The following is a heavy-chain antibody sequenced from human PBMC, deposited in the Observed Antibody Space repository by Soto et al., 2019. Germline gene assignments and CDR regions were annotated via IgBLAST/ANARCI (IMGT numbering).Heavy chain of an antibody. D-gene: IGHD5-18*01. CDR3: ASSARRVYTFGQVPSYYYYVIDV. Sequence: QVQLVQSGAEVKKPGSSVKVSCKASGGTLSRFGINWVRQAPGQGLEWMGGIIPLSATAEYAQRFQGRVTITADESTSTAYMEVSSLRRDDTAVYYCASSARRVYTFGQVPSYYYYVIDVRGQGTTVTVSS. V-gene: IGHV1-69*01. CDR1: GGTLSRFG. CDR2: IIPLSATA. J-gene: IGHJ6*02.